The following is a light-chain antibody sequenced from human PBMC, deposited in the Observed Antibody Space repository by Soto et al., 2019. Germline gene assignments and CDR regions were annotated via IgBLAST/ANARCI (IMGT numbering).Light chain of an antibody. V-gene: IGKV3-20*01. CDR3: LQDHDYQWT. CDR2: GTS. CDR1: QSVATIY. Sequence: EIVLTQSPGTLSLSPGERATLSCRASQSVATIYLAWYQQKPGQAPKLLMSGTSTRATGIPDRFSGSGSGTDFTLTINRLEPEDFATYYCLQDHDYQWTFGQGTKLEIK. J-gene: IGKJ2*02.